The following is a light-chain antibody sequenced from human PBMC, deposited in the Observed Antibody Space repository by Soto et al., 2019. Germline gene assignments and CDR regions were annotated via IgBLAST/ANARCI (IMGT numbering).Light chain of an antibody. CDR2: KES. CDR1: QSISSW. V-gene: IGKV1-5*03. CDR3: QQSTT. Sequence: DIQMTQSPSTLSASVGDRVTITCRASQSISSWLAWYQQKPGKAPKLLIYKESSLESGVPSRFSGSGSGTEFTLTISSLQPDDFATYYCQQSTTFGQGTKVEIK. J-gene: IGKJ1*01.